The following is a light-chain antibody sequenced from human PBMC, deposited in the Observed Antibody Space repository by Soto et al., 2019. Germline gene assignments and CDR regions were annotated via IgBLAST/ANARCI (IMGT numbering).Light chain of an antibody. J-gene: IGLJ1*01. V-gene: IGLV2-23*02. CDR1: SSNVGSYKL. CDR3: CSSGGSPTYV. Sequence: QSVLTQPASVSGSPGQSITISCTGTSSNVGSYKLVSWYQQHPGKAPKLMIFEVNKRPSGVSNRVSGSKSGNTASLTISGLKVEDEADYYCCSSGGSPTYVFGTGTNVTVL. CDR2: EVN.